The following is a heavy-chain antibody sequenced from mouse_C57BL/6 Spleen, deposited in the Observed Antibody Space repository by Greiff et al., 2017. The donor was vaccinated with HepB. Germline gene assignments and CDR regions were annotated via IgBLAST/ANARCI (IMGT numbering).Heavy chain of an antibody. D-gene: IGHD1-1*01. J-gene: IGHJ4*01. CDR1: GFTFTDYY. CDR3: ARPYYGSSYDYAMDY. CDR2: IRNKANGYTT. V-gene: IGHV7-3*01. Sequence: EVKLEESGGGLVQPGGSLSLSCAASGFTFTDYYMSWVRQPPGKALEWLGFIRNKANGYTTEYSASVKGRFTISRDNSQSILYLQMNALRAEDSATYYCARPYYGSSYDYAMDYWGQGTSVTVSS.